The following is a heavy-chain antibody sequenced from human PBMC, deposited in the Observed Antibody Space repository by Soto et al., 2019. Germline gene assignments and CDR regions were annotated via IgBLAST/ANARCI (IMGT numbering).Heavy chain of an antibody. J-gene: IGHJ6*02. V-gene: IGHV3-33*01. CDR2: IWYDGSNK. D-gene: IGHD5-18*01. CDR3: ARVFDQRGYSYGYVDYYYYYGMDV. Sequence: QVQLVESGGGVVQPGRSLRLSGAASGFTFSSYGMHWVRQAPGKGLERVAVIWYDGSNKYYADSVKGRFTISRDNSKNTLYLQMNSLRAEDTAVYYCARVFDQRGYSYGYVDYYYYYGMDVWGQGTTVTVSS. CDR1: GFTFSSYG.